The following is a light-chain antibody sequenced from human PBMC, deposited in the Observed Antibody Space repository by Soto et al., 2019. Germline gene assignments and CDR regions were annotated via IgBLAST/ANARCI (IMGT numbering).Light chain of an antibody. CDR1: QSVSSW. CDR3: QQYNSFPLT. Sequence: DIQMTQSPSTLSASVGDRVTITCRASQSVSSWLAWCQQKAGEAPNLLIYNASSLEGGVPSRFSGSGSGTEFTLTISSLQPDDFATYYCQQYNSFPLTFGQGTRVEIK. CDR2: NAS. J-gene: IGKJ1*01. V-gene: IGKV1-5*01.